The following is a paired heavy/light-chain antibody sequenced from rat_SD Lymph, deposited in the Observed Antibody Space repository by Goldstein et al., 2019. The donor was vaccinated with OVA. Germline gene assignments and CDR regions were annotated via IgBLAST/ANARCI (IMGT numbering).Light chain of an antibody. CDR3: QQSWNDPYT. CDR1: ESVSTG. V-gene: IGKV3S10*01. CDR2: GAS. J-gene: IGKJ2-3*01. Sequence: DTVVTQSPALDVSPGERVIISCRASESVSTGMNWYQQKPGQQPKLLIYGASNLESGVPARFSGSGSGTDFTLTIDPVEADDTATYFCQQSWNDPYTFGAGTKLELK.
Heavy chain of an antibody. CDR2: IWWNGNT. D-gene: IGHD1-12*03. CDR3: AHTRSHHDGHHPYYYVLDD. J-gene: IGHJ4*01. Sequence: QVILKESGPGILQPSHTLSLTCSFSGFSLSTYGMGVSWIRQPSGKGLEWLASIWWNGNTYKKPSLKSRLTVSKDTSNNQVFLKVTSVDSADTATYYCAHTRSHHDGHHPYYYVLDDWGQGASVTVSS. CDR1: GFSLSTYGMG. V-gene: IGHV8-23*01.